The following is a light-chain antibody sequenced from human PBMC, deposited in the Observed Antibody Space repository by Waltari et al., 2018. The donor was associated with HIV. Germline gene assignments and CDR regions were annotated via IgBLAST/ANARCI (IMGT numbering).Light chain of an antibody. V-gene: IGLV3-10*01. CDR2: EDD. J-gene: IGLJ2*01. CDR1: ALAKKY. Sequence: SYELTQPPSVSVSPGQAARITCSGDALAKKYAYWYQQKSGQAPVLVIYEDDKRPSGIPERFSASTSGTMATLTSSGAQVEDEGDYYCYSTDSSGYHKVFGGGTKLTVL. CDR3: YSTDSSGYHKV.